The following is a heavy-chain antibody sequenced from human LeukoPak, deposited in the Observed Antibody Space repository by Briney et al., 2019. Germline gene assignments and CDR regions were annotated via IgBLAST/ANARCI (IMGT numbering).Heavy chain of an antibody. CDR2: ISGSGGST. CDR1: GFTFSSYA. Sequence: PGGSLRLSCAASGFTFSSYAMSWVRQAPGKGLEWVSAISGSGGSTYYADSVKGRFTISRDNSKNTLYLQMNSLRAEDTAVYYCAREGYCSSTSCYAPADPWGQGTLVTVSS. D-gene: IGHD2-2*01. J-gene: IGHJ5*02. V-gene: IGHV3-23*01. CDR3: AREGYCSSTSCYAPADP.